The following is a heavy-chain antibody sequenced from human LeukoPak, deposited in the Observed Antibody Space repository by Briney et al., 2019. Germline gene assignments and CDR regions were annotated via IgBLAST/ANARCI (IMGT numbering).Heavy chain of an antibody. CDR2: VSRSGGV. CDR1: DDSVTTSY. D-gene: IGHD3/OR15-3a*01. Sequence: SETLSLTCTVSDDSVTTSYWSWLRQSAGKELEWIGRVSRSGGVLYNSAFRSRFTLSVDTSNNQFSLAVSGVTAADTAVYYCASVIFKAMDVWGKGTTVTVSS. J-gene: IGHJ6*03. CDR3: ASVIFKAMDV. V-gene: IGHV4-4*07.